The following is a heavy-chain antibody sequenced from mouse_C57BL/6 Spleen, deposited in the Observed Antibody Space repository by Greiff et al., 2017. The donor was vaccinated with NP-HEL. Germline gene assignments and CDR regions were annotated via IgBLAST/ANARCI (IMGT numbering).Heavy chain of an antibody. J-gene: IGHJ2*01. CDR1: GYTFTDYY. CDR2: INPNNGGT. V-gene: IGHV1-26*01. D-gene: IGHD3-1*01. CDR3: ARPGHG. Sequence: EVQLQQSGPELVKPGASVKISCKASGYTFTDYYMNWVKQSHGKSLEWIGDINPNNGGTSYNQKFKGKATLTVDKSSSTAYMELRSLTSEDSAVYYCARPGHGWGQGTTLTVSS.